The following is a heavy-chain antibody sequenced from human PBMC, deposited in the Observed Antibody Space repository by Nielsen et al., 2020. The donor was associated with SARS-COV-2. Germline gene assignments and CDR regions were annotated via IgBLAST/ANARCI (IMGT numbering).Heavy chain of an antibody. CDR1: GGSISSGGYY. CDR3: ARDSTAAIGGAWFDP. CDR2: IYYSGST. Sequence: LRLSCTVSGGSISSGGYYWNWIRQHPGKGLEWIGNIYYSGSTFYNPSVKSHFTMSLDASKNQFFLNLTSVTAADTAVYYCARDSTAAIGGAWFDPWGQGTLVTVSS. J-gene: IGHJ5*02. D-gene: IGHD2-2*02. V-gene: IGHV4-31*01.